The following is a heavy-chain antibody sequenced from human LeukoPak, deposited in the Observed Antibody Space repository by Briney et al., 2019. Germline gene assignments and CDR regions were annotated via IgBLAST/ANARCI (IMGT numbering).Heavy chain of an antibody. CDR2: IYYSGST. D-gene: IGHD3-16*01. CDR3: ARGGARTTMLINY. Sequence: PSETLSLTCTVSGGSISSYYWSWIRQPPGKGLEWVGYIYYSGSTNYNPSLKRRVTISVDTSKNQFSLKLSSVTAADTAVYYCARGGARTTMLINYWGQGTLVTVSS. V-gene: IGHV4-59*01. CDR1: GGSISSYY. J-gene: IGHJ4*02.